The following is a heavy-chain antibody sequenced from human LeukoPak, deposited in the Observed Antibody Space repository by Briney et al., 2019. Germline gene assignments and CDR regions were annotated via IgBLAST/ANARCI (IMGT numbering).Heavy chain of an antibody. CDR2: IYPGDSDT. CDR1: GYSFTSYW. D-gene: IGHD3-10*01. V-gene: IGHV5-51*01. J-gene: IGHJ4*02. CDR3: ARTTMVRGVTRHFDY. Sequence: GESLKISCKGSGYSFTSYWIGWVRQMPGKGLEWMGIIYPGDSDTRYSPSFQGQVTISADKSISTAYLQWSSLKASDTAMYYYARTTMVRGVTRHFDYWGQGTLVTVSS.